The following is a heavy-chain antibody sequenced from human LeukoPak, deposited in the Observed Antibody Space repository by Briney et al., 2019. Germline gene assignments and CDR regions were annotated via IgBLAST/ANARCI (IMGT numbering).Heavy chain of an antibody. J-gene: IGHJ4*02. CDR2: ISSSGSTI. CDR1: GFTFSDYY. CDR3: ARSRYYYDSSGYYPIDY. Sequence: GGSLRLSCAASGFTFSDYYMSWIRQAPGKGLEWVSCISSSGSTIYYADSVKGRFTISRDNAKNSLYLQMNSLRAEDTAVYYCARSRYYYDSSGYYPIDYWGQGTLVTVSS. V-gene: IGHV3-11*01. D-gene: IGHD3-22*01.